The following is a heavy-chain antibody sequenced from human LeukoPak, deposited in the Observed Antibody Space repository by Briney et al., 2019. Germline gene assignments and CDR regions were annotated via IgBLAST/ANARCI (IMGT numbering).Heavy chain of an antibody. CDR2: ISYDGTHE. V-gene: IGHV3-30*03. CDR3: SRDQYCTGGSCSSFDY. Sequence: GRSLRLSCAASGFTFSVYGMHWVRQAPGKGLEWVAIISYDGTHEYYADSVRGRFTTSRDSSKNTLYLQMNSLRAEDTAVYYCSRDQYCTGGSCSSFDYWGQGTLVTVSS. CDR1: GFTFSVYG. J-gene: IGHJ4*02. D-gene: IGHD2-15*01.